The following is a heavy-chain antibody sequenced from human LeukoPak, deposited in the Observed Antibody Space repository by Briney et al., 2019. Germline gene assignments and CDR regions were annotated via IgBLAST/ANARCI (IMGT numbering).Heavy chain of an antibody. Sequence: SETLSLTCPVSGGSISSGDYYWSWIRQPPGKGLEWIGYIYYSGSSYYNPSLKSRVTISVDTSKNQFSLKLSSVTAADTAVYYCASQYYYDSSGPTDAFDIWGQGTMVIVSS. CDR2: IYYSGSS. D-gene: IGHD3-22*01. CDR1: GGSISSGDYY. CDR3: ASQYYYDSSGPTDAFDI. J-gene: IGHJ3*02. V-gene: IGHV4-30-4*01.